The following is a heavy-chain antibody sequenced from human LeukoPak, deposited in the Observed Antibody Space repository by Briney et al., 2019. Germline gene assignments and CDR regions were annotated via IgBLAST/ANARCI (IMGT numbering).Heavy chain of an antibody. CDR2: ISSSSSYI. J-gene: IGHJ3*02. CDR1: GFTFSSYS. CDR3: ARGLPFSGGYEGAPFDI. Sequence: GGSLRLSCAASGFTFSSYSMNWVRQAPGKGLEWVSAISSSSSYIYYADSLKGRFTISRDNAKNSLYLQVNSLRAEDTAVYCCARGLPFSGGYEGAPFDIWGQGTMVTVSS. V-gene: IGHV3-21*01. D-gene: IGHD1-26*01.